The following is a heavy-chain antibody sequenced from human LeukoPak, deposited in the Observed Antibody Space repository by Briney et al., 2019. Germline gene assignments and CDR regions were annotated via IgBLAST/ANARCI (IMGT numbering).Heavy chain of an antibody. CDR1: GFPFSSYW. V-gene: IGHV5-51*01. Sequence: GGSLRLSCVASGFPFSSYWMTWVRQMPGKGLEWMGIIYPSDSDTRYSPSFQGQVTISADKSINTAYLQWSSLKASDTAMYYCATIGYSGYTSGNWGQGTLVTVSS. D-gene: IGHD5-12*01. J-gene: IGHJ4*02. CDR2: IYPSDSDT. CDR3: ATIGYSGYTSGN.